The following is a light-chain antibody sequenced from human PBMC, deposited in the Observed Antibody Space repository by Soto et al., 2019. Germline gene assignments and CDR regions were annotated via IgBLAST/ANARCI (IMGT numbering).Light chain of an antibody. CDR3: HQYGISPAT. V-gene: IGKV3-20*01. J-gene: IGKJ1*01. CDR1: QSVSSNY. Sequence: EIVLAQSPGTLSLSPGERATFSCRASQSVSSNYLAWYQQKPGQAPRLLISGVSSRATGTPDRFSGSGSGTDFTLTISSLEPEDFAVFYCHQYGISPATFGPGTKVDI. CDR2: GVS.